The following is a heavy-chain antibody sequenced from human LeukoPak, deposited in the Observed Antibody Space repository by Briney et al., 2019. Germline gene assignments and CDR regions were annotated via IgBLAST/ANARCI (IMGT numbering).Heavy chain of an antibody. V-gene: IGHV1-2*02. Sequence: ASVKVSCKASGYTFTGYYMHWVRQDLRQGLQWMGWINPNSGGTDYAQKFQGRVTMTRDTSIRTVYMELSSLRSDDTAVYYCARADSVPAGDYHYWYMDVWGKGTTVTVFS. CDR3: ARADSVPAGDYHYWYMDV. CDR1: GYTFTGYY. CDR2: INPNSGGT. D-gene: IGHD2-2*01. J-gene: IGHJ6*03.